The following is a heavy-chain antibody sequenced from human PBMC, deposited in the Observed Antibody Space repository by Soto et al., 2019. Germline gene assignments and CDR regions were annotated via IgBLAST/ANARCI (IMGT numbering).Heavy chain of an antibody. CDR2: IYYSGST. CDR3: AREVTMVRGVQYYYYYGMDV. V-gene: IGHV4-61*01. D-gene: IGHD3-10*01. CDR1: GGSVSSGSYY. Sequence: PSETLSLTCTVSGGSVSSGSYYWSWIRQPPGKGLEWIGYIYYSGSTNYNPSLKSRVTISVDTSKNQFSLKLSSVAAADTAVYYCAREVTMVRGVQYYYYYGMDVWGQGTTVTVSS. J-gene: IGHJ6*02.